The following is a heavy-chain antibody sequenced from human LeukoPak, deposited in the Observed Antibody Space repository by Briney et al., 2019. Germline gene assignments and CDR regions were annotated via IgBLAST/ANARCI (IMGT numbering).Heavy chain of an antibody. D-gene: IGHD2-21*02. CDR2: TYYRSKWYN. V-gene: IGHV6-1*01. CDR1: GDSVSSNSAA. CDR3: ARDPVSYCGGDCYSYYFDY. Sequence: SQTLSLTCAISGDSVSSNSAAWNWIRQSPSRGLEWLGRTYYRSKWYNDYAISVKSRITINPDTSKNQFSLQLNSVTPEDTAVYYCARDPVSYCGGDCYSYYFDYWGQGTLVTVSS. J-gene: IGHJ4*02.